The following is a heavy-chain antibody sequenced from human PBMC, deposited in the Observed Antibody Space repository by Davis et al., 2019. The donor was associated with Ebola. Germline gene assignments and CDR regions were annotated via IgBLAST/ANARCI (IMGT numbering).Heavy chain of an antibody. J-gene: IGHJ6*02. CDR3: ARDHVLDTAMVNYYYYGMDV. V-gene: IGHV3-30-3*01. CDR2: ISYDGSNK. Sequence: GGSLRLSCAASGFTFSSYAMHWVRQAPGKGLEWVAVISYDGSNKYYADSVKGRFTISRDNSKNTLYLQMNSLRAEDTAVYYCARDHVLDTAMVNYYYYGMDVWGQGTTVTVSS. D-gene: IGHD5-18*01. CDR1: GFTFSSYA.